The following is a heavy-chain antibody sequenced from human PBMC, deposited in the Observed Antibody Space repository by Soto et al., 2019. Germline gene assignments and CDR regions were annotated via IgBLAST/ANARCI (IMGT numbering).Heavy chain of an antibody. J-gene: IGHJ4*02. D-gene: IGHD3-22*01. CDR1: GGFISSYY. CDR2: IHHTGST. V-gene: IGHV4-59*01. CDR3: ARSIGSSGFYFSNC. Sequence: TSETLSLTCTVSGGFISSYYWSWIRQSPGKGLELIGYIHHTGSTNYNPSLKSRVTMSLDTSRNQFSLKLYSVTAADTAVYYCARSIGSSGFYFSNCWGQGTLVTVSS.